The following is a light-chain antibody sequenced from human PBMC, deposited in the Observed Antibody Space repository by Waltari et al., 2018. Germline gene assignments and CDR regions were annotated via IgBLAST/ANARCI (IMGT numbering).Light chain of an antibody. CDR1: QGINKE. J-gene: IGKJ2*03. CDR2: AAS. Sequence: DIQMTQSPSSLSASVGDRVTVSCRASQGINKELSGYQQRPGKAPTLLVYAASSLQPGVSSRFSGSGSGTDFTLTISSLQPEDVATYYCQQDYTTPYSFGQGTKVEIK. V-gene: IGKV1-27*01. CDR3: QQDYTTPYS.